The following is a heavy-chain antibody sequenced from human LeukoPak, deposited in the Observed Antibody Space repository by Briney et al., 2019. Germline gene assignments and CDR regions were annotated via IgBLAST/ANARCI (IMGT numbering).Heavy chain of an antibody. Sequence: GGSLRLSCAASGFTFSSYSMNWVRQAPGKGLEWVSSISSSSYIYYADSVKGRFAISRDNAKNSLYLQMNSLRAEDTAVYYCARDRGDGYNYRPAYYFDYWGQGTLVTVSS. CDR1: GFTFSSYS. D-gene: IGHD5-24*01. V-gene: IGHV3-21*01. CDR2: ISSSSYI. CDR3: ARDRGDGYNYRPAYYFDY. J-gene: IGHJ4*02.